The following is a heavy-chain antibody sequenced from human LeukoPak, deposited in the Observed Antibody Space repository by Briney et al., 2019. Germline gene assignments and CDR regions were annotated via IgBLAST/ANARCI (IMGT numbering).Heavy chain of an antibody. J-gene: IGHJ4*02. Sequence: ASVKVSCKASGYTFTSYDINWARQATGQGLEWMGWMNPNSGNTGYAQKFQGRVTMTRNTSISTAYMELSSLRSEDTAVYYCARGRVIAAAALGYWGQGTLVTVSS. CDR3: ARGRVIAAAALGY. CDR2: MNPNSGNT. V-gene: IGHV1-8*01. CDR1: GYTFTSYD. D-gene: IGHD6-13*01.